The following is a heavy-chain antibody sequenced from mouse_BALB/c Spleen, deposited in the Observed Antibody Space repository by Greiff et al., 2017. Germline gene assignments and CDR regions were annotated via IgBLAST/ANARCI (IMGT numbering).Heavy chain of an antibody. V-gene: IGHV1-87*01. CDR1: GYTFTSYW. CDR3: AREGHYYGSSPAY. CDR2: IYPGDGDT. D-gene: IGHD1-1*01. J-gene: IGHJ3*01. Sequence: QVQLKESGAELARPGASVKLSCKASGYTFTSYWMQWVKQRPGQGLEWIGAIYPGDGDTRYNQKFKGKATLTADKSSSTAYMQLSSLASEDSAVYYCAREGHYYGSSPAYWGQGTLVTVSA.